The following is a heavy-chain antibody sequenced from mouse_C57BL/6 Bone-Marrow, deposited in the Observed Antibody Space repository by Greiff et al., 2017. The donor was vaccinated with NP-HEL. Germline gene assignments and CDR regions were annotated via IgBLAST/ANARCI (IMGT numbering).Heavy chain of an antibody. CDR1: GSTFSSYT. D-gene: IGHD4-1*01. J-gene: IGHJ3*01. V-gene: IGHV5-9*01. CDR3: ARRLGRRFAY. CDR2: ISGGGGNT. Sequence: EVMLVESGGGLVKPGGSLKLSCAASGSTFSSYTMSWVRQTPEKRLEWVATISGGGGNTYYPDSVKGRFTISRDNAKNTLYLQMSSLRSEDTALYYCARRLGRRFAYWGQGTLVTVSA.